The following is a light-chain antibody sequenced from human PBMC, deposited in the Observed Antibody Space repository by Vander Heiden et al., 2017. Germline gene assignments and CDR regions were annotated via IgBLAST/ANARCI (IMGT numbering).Light chain of an antibody. Sequence: DIVMTQSPLSLPLTPGQPDSNSSRSRQTLLHSNGYNSLHWYLQTPGQSPQLLIYLGSTPFSGAPDRFSGSGSGTDFTLKISRVEAEDVGVYYCSQGLQAPITFGHGTKLDIK. J-gene: IGKJ3*01. CDR1: QTLLHSNGYNS. CDR2: LGS. CDR3: SQGLQAPIT. V-gene: IGKV2-28*01.